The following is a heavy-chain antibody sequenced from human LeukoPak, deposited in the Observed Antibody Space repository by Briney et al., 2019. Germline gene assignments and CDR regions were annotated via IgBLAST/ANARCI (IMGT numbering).Heavy chain of an antibody. D-gene: IGHD2-15*01. CDR3: ARGLYCSGGSCYSDY. CDR1: GYTFTGYY. J-gene: IGHJ4*02. Sequence: ASVKVSCKASGYTFTGYYMHWVRQAPGQGLEWMGRINPNSGGTNYAQKFQGRVTMTRNTSISTAYMELSSLRSEDTAVYYCARGLYCSGGSCYSDYWGQGTLVTVSS. CDR2: INPNSGGT. V-gene: IGHV1-2*06.